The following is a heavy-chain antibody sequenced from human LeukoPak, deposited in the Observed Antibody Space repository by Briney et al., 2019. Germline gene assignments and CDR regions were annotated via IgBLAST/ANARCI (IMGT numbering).Heavy chain of an antibody. J-gene: IGHJ5*02. V-gene: IGHV1-18*01. D-gene: IGHD2-21*02. CDR3: TRDWMTAMKIDCFDP. CDR2: VNTYSDKT. CDR1: GYTFTSYG. Sequence: VASVKVSCESSGYTFTSYGISWVRQAPGQGLEWVGWVNTYSDKTHYAQKFQGRVTMTRDTSTTTAYMELRSLTSDDTAVYYCTRDWMTAMKIDCFDPWGQGTLVTVSS.